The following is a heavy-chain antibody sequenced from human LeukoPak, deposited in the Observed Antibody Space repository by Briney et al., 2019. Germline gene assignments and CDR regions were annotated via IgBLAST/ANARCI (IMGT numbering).Heavy chain of an antibody. CDR2: ISGSGGTT. D-gene: IGHD5-12*01. CDR3: AKGNYIVATIIYFDY. V-gene: IGHV3-23*01. CDR1: GFTFSSYA. J-gene: IGHJ4*02. Sequence: GGSLRLSCAASGFTFSSYAMSWVRQAPGKGLEWVAVISGSGGTTYYADSVKGRFTISRDNSKNTVDLQMESLRAEDTAVYYCAKGNYIVATIIYFDYWGQGTLVTVSS.